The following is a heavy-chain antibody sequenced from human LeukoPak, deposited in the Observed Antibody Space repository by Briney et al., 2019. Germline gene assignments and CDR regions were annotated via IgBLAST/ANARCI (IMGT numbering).Heavy chain of an antibody. Sequence: ASVTVSCKASGYTFTSYGISWVRQAPGQGLEWMGWISAYNGNTNYAQKLQGRVTMTTDTSTSTAYMELRSLRSDDTAVYYCARDDTMIVVVLWGGAHTAFDYWGQGTLVTVSS. V-gene: IGHV1-18*01. CDR1: GYTFTSYG. J-gene: IGHJ4*02. D-gene: IGHD3-22*01. CDR3: ARDDTMIVVVLWGGAHTAFDY. CDR2: ISAYNGNT.